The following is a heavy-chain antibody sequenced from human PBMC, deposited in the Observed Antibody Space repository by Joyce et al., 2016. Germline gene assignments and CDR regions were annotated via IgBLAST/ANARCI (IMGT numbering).Heavy chain of an antibody. CDR3: ARRVSITGAPFDS. J-gene: IGHJ4*02. Sequence: EVHLVQSGAEVKKPGESLTISCKSSGYTFTTYLIGWVRQMPGKGLEWMALIYVGGSDTRHNPSFEGQVTISADKSINTAYLQLTSLRASDTAIYYCARRVSITGAPFDSWGQGTLVTVSS. V-gene: IGHV5-51*01. CDR2: IYVGGSDT. D-gene: IGHD7-27*01. CDR1: GYTFTTYL.